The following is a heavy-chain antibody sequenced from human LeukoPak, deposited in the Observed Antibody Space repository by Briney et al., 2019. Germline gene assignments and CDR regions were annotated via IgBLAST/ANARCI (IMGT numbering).Heavy chain of an antibody. CDR3: ARADKGGYYDSSGYDY. CDR1: GFTFSSYA. J-gene: IGHJ4*02. V-gene: IGHV3-23*01. D-gene: IGHD3-22*01. CDR2: ISGSGGST. Sequence: GGSLRLSCGASGFTFSSYAMSWVRQAPGKGLEWVSTISGSGGSTYYADSVRGRFTISRDNAKSSLYLQMNSLRAEDTAVYYCARADKGGYYDSSGYDYWGQGTLVTVSS.